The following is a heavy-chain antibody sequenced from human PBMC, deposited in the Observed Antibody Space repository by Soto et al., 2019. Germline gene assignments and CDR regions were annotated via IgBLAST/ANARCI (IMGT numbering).Heavy chain of an antibody. V-gene: IGHV1-18*01. D-gene: IGHD3-3*01. CDR2: ISAYNGNT. Sequence: ASVKVSCKASGYTFTSYGISWVRQAPGQGLEWMGWISAYNGNTNYAQKLQGRVTMTTDTSTSTAYMELRSLRSDDTAVYYCARVFGITIFGVVNHCFDPCGQRTLVTVSS. CDR3: ARVFGITIFGVVNHCFDP. CDR1: GYTFTSYG. J-gene: IGHJ5*02.